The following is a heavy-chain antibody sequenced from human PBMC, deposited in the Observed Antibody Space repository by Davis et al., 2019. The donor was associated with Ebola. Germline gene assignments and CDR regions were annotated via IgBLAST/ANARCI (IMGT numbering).Heavy chain of an antibody. J-gene: IGHJ4*02. Sequence: ASVKVSCKASGYTFTGYYMHWVRQAPGQGLEWMGWINPNSGGTNYAQKFQGRVTMTRDTSISTAYMELGRLRADDTAVYYWASLSRATKSMAYWGQGTLVTVSS. CDR1: GYTFTGYY. CDR3: ASLSRATKSMAY. V-gene: IGHV1-2*02. D-gene: IGHD1-26*01. CDR2: INPNSGGT.